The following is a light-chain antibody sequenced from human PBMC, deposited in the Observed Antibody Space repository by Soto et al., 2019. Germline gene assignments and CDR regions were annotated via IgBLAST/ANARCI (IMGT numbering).Light chain of an antibody. CDR2: GAS. CDR1: QSVTQRI. V-gene: IGKV3-20*01. J-gene: IGKJ2*01. Sequence: EIVLTQSPGTLSLSPGETATLSCRASQSVTQRIFTGYQQNPGQVPRLIIYGASSRATGIPDRFSGGGSGTDFTLTINRLEPEDFAVYYCQQYGESSYAFGQGTKLQSK. CDR3: QQYGESSYA.